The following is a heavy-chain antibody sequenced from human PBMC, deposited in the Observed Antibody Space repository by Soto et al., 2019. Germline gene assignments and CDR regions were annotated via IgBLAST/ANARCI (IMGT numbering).Heavy chain of an antibody. CDR2: IVVGSGNT. Sequence: ASVKVPCKASGFTFTSSAVQWVRQARGQRLEWIGWIVVGSGNTNYAQKFQERVTITRDMSTSTAYMELSSLRSEDTAVYYCAADPVPAAIFHYYGMDVWGQGTTVTVSS. CDR1: GFTFTSSA. D-gene: IGHD2-2*02. V-gene: IGHV1-58*01. CDR3: AADPVPAAIFHYYGMDV. J-gene: IGHJ6*02.